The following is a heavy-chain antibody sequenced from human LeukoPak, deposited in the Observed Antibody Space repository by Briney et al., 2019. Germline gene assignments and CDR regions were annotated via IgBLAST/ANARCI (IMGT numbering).Heavy chain of an antibody. Sequence: GGSLRLSCAASGFTFDDYAMHWVRQAPGKGLEGVSGISWNSGSIGYADSVKGRFTISRDNAKNSLYLQMNSLRAEDMALYYCAKDTAGIAARAIDYWGQGTLVTVSS. CDR3: AKDTAGIAARAIDY. V-gene: IGHV3-9*03. CDR2: ISWNSGSI. J-gene: IGHJ4*02. CDR1: GFTFDDYA. D-gene: IGHD6-6*01.